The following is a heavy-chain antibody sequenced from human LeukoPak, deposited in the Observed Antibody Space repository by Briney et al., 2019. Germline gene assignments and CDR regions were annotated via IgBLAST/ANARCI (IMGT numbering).Heavy chain of an antibody. V-gene: IGHV4-34*01. CDR3: AGGGYHFWSGYSNLDY. J-gene: IGHJ4*02. Sequence: SETLSLTCAVYGGSFSGYYWSWIRQPPGKGLEWIGEINHSGSTNYSPSLKSRVTISVDTSKNQFSLKLSSVTAADTAVYYCAGGGYHFWSGYSNLDYWGQGTLVTVSS. CDR1: GGSFSGYY. D-gene: IGHD3-3*01. CDR2: INHSGST.